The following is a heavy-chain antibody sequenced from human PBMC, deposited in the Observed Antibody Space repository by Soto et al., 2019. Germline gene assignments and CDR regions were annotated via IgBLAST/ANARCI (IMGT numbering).Heavy chain of an antibody. D-gene: IGHD3-22*01. J-gene: IGHJ4*02. CDR3: ARDPPYYYDSSGRGTYFDY. Sequence: EVQLVESGGGLVQPGGSLRLSCAASGFTFSSYEMNWVRQAPGKGLEWDSYISSSGSTIYYADSVKGRFTISRDNAKNSLYLQMNSLRAEDTAVYYCARDPPYYYDSSGRGTYFDYWGQGTLVTVSS. CDR2: ISSSGSTI. CDR1: GFTFSSYE. V-gene: IGHV3-48*03.